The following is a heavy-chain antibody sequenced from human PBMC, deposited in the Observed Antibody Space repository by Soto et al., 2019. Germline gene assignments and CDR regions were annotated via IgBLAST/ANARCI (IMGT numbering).Heavy chain of an antibody. CDR3: ARAVAPYLGTWFDT. Sequence: QLQLQESGSGLVKPSQTLSLTCAVSGGSISSGNSYSWSWIRQPPGKGLEWIGSISHTGSTSYNPSLKGRVTMSVDKSKYQFSLKLSSVTAADIAVYYCARAVAPYLGTWFDTWGQGTLVIVSS. V-gene: IGHV4-30-2*01. CDR2: ISHTGST. J-gene: IGHJ5*02. D-gene: IGHD3-16*01. CDR1: GGSISSGNSYS.